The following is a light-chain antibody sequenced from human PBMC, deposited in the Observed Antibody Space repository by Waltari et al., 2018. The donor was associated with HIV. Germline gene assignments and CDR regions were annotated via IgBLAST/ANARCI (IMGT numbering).Light chain of an antibody. CDR3: QHRSSWLPYT. V-gene: IGKV3-11*01. Sequence: IVLTQSPATLSLSPGDRATLSCRASQSVSDYLAWYQQKPGQAPRLLIYDASNRATGIPARFSGSGSGTDFTLTISSLEPEDFAVYYCQHRSSWLPYTFGQGTKLEIK. CDR2: DAS. CDR1: QSVSDY. J-gene: IGKJ2*01.